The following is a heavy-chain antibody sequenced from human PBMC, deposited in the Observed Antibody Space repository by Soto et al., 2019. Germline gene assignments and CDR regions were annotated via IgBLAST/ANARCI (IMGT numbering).Heavy chain of an antibody. Sequence: SETLSLTCTVSGGSISGGVYYWSWIRQPPGKGLEWIGYIYDSGSTYYNPSLKSRVTISVDTSKNQFSLKLSSVTAAHTAVYYCARGIAAAGLNWFDPWGQGTLVTVSS. CDR1: GGSISGGVYY. D-gene: IGHD6-13*01. CDR3: ARGIAAAGLNWFDP. CDR2: IYDSGST. J-gene: IGHJ5*02. V-gene: IGHV4-30-4*01.